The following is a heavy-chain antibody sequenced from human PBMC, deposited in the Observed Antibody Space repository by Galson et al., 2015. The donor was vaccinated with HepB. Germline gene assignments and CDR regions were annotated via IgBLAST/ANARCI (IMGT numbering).Heavy chain of an antibody. D-gene: IGHD3-10*01. CDR1: GYTFTSYG. CDR2: ISAYNGNT. CDR3: ARDLELLRRFDY. J-gene: IGHJ4*02. Sequence: SVKVSCKASGYTFTSYGISWVRQAPGQGLEWMGWISAYNGNTNYAQRLQGRVTMTTDTSTSTAYMELRSLRSDDTAVYYCARDLELLRRFDYWGQGTLVTVSS. V-gene: IGHV1-18*01.